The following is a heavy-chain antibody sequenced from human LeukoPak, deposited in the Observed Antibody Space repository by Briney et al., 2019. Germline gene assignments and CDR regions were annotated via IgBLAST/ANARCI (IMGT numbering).Heavy chain of an antibody. V-gene: IGHV3-49*03. J-gene: IGHJ6*03. D-gene: IGHD2-2*01. CDR1: GFTFGDSF. CDR3: SRLPKSALGLYYYYMDV. Sequence: PGGSLRLSCIASGFTFGDSFLIWFRQAPGKGLEWVSFIRPKAFDETTEYAASVRGRFSISRDDSKSITYLQMNSLETEDTAVYYCSRLPKSALGLYYYYMDVWGKGTTVTVSS. CDR2: IRPKAFDETT.